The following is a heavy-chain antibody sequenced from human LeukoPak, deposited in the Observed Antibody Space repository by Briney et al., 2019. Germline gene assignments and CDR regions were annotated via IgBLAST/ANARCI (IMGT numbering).Heavy chain of an antibody. Sequence: PSETLSLTCTVSNGSISSYYWGWIRQPAGKGLEWIGRISTSGSTNYNPSLKSRVTMSVDTSKNQFSLKLTSVTAADTAVYYCARGGSGWNLFDYWGQGTLVTVSS. D-gene: IGHD6-19*01. J-gene: IGHJ4*02. V-gene: IGHV4-4*07. CDR2: ISTSGST. CDR1: NGSISSYY. CDR3: ARGGSGWNLFDY.